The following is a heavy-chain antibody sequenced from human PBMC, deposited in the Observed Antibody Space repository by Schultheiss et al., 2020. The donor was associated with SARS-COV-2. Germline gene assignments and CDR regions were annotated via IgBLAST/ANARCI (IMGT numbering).Heavy chain of an antibody. Sequence: GGSLRLSCAASGFTFSSYGMHWVRQAPGKGLEWVGRIKSKTDGGTTDYAAPVKGRFTISRDDSKNTLYLQMNSLKTEDTAVYYCTTVKTYYDFWSGYANDAFDIWGQGTMVTVSS. J-gene: IGHJ3*02. D-gene: IGHD3-3*01. CDR3: TTVKTYYDFWSGYANDAFDI. CDR1: GFTFSSYG. CDR2: IKSKTDGGTT. V-gene: IGHV3-15*01.